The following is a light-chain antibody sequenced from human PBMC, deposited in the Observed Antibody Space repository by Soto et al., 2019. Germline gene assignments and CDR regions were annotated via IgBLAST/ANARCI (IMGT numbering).Light chain of an antibody. V-gene: IGLV2-14*01. CDR1: SGDVGGYNF. Sequence: QSVLTQPRSVSGSPGQSVTISCTGTSGDVGGYNFVSWYQQHPGKAPKVMIYEVTNRPSGVSNRFSGSKSGNTASLTISGLQAEDEADYYCSSYISSTTRVFGGGTQLTVL. CDR2: EVT. J-gene: IGLJ2*01. CDR3: SSYISSTTRV.